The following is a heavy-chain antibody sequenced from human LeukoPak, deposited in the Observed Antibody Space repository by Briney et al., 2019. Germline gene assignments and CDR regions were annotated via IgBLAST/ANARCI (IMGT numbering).Heavy chain of an antibody. D-gene: IGHD6-19*01. CDR3: ARGPRIAVAGTPYYYYGMDV. CDR1: GFTFSSYG. J-gene: IGHJ6*02. Sequence: GGSLRLSCAASGFTFSSYGMHWVRQAPGKGLEWVAFIRYDGSNKYYADSVKGRFTISRDNAKNSLYLQMNSLRAEDTAVYYCARGPRIAVAGTPYYYYGMDVWGQGTTVTVSS. CDR2: IRYDGSNK. V-gene: IGHV3-30*02.